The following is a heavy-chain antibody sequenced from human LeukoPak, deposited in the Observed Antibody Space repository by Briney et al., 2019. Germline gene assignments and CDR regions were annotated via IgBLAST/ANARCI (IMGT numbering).Heavy chain of an antibody. CDR2: MNPNSGNT. V-gene: IGHV1-8*01. CDR1: GYTFTSYD. CDR3: ARGGGYCSSTSCYGGDY. D-gene: IGHD2-2*01. Sequence: ASVKVSCKASGYTFTSYDINWVRQATGQGPEWMGWMNPNSGNTGYAQKFQGRVTMTRNTSISTAYMELSSLRSEDTAVYYCARGGGYCSSTSCYGGDYWGQGTLVTVSS. J-gene: IGHJ4*02.